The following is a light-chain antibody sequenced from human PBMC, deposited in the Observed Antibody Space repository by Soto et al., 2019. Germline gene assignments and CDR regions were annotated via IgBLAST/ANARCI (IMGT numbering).Light chain of an antibody. CDR3: HQYGNSPLT. CDR2: AAS. J-gene: IGKJ4*01. CDR1: QGISSY. V-gene: IGKV1-9*01. Sequence: DIQLTQSASFLSASVGDRVTITCRASQGISSYLAWYQQKPGKAPKLLIYAASTLQSGVPSRFSGSGSGTEFTLTISRLEPDDFGLYYCHQYGNSPLTFGGGTKVDIK.